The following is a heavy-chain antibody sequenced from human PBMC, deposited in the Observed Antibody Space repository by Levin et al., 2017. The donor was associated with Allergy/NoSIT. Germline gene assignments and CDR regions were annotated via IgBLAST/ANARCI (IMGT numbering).Heavy chain of an antibody. CDR1: GFTFSDYY. V-gene: IGHV3-11*01. CDR2: ISSGGSTI. CDR3: ARIPMIRGVMIDAFDI. Sequence: LSLTCAASGFTFSDYYMSWIRQAPGKGLEWVSYISSGGSTIFYADSVKGRFTISRDNTKNSLYLQLNSLRADDTAVYYCARIPMIRGVMIDAFDIWGQGTMVTVSS. D-gene: IGHD3-10*01. J-gene: IGHJ3*02.